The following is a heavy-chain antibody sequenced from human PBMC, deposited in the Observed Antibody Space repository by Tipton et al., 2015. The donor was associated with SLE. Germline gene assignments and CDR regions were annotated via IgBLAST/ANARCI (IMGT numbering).Heavy chain of an antibody. Sequence: TLSLTCTVSGDSISSSSYYWSWIRQHPGKGLEWIGYIYHNGIAYSNPSLKSRVNMSVDASKNQFSLKVTSVTAADTAVYYCARDTGFSYGYFDLWGQGTVVTVSS. V-gene: IGHV4-31*03. CDR2: IYHNGIA. CDR3: ARDTGFSYGYFDL. J-gene: IGHJ4*02. CDR1: GDSISSSSYY. D-gene: IGHD5-18*01.